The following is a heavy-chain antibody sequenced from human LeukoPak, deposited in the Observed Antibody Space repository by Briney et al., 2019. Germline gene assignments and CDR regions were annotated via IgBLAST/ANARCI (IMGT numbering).Heavy chain of an antibody. J-gene: IGHJ4*02. CDR2: VYTSGST. D-gene: IGHD4-17*01. CDR1: GGSFSGYY. CDR3: ARGGYGDPFDY. V-gene: IGHV4-59*10. Sequence: ASETLSLTCAVYGGSFSGYYWSWIRQPAGKGLEWIGRVYTSGSTNYNPSLKSRVTMSIDTSKKQFSLKLRSVTAADTAVYYCARGGYGDPFDYWGQGTLVTVSS.